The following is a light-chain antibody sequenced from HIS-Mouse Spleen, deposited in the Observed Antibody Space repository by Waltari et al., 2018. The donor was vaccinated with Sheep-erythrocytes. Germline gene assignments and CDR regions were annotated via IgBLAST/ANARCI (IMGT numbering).Light chain of an antibody. CDR1: QCVSSSY. V-gene: IGKV3-20*01. CDR2: GAS. J-gene: IGKJ4*01. Sequence: ELVLTQSPGTLSLSPGERATLSCRASQCVSSSYLAWYQQKPGQAPRLLNYGASSSATGIPDRFSGSGSGKDFTLTISRLEPEDFAVYYCQQYGSSPLTFGGGTKVEIK. CDR3: QQYGSSPLT.